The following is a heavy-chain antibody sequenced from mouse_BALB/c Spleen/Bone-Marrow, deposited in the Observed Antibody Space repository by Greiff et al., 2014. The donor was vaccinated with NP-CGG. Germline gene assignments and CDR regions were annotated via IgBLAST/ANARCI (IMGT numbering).Heavy chain of an antibody. D-gene: IGHD2-12*01. V-gene: IGHV1-55*01. CDR3: SRENDGDFDY. CDR1: GYTFTSYC. J-gene: IGHJ2*01. Sequence: VQLQQSGAELVKPGTSVKMSCKASGYTFTSYCMHWVKQRPGQGLEWIGDIYPCSASTNYNEKFKSKATLTVDTSSSTAYMQLSSLTSEDSAVYYCSRENDGDFDYWGQGTTLTVSS. CDR2: IYPCSAST.